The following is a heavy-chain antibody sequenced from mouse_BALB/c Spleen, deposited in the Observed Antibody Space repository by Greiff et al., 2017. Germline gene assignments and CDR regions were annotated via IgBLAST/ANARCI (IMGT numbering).Heavy chain of an antibody. CDR3: ARADGSSPAWFAY. D-gene: IGHD1-1*01. CDR1: GFNIKDTY. Sequence: EVQLQQSGAELVKPGASVKLSCTASGFNIKDTYMHWVKQRPEQGLEWIGRIDPANGNTKYDPKFQGKATITADTYSNTAYLQLSSLTSEDTAVYYCARADGSSPAWFAYWGQGTLVTVSA. V-gene: IGHV14-3*02. CDR2: IDPANGNT. J-gene: IGHJ3*01.